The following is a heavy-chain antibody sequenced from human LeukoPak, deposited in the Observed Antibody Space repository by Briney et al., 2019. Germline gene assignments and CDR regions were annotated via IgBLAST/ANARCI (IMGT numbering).Heavy chain of an antibody. J-gene: IGHJ4*02. Sequence: PVKVTCKASGFTFTPYYIHWVRQAAGQGLAGMGCIYVNSGVATYLHKLHGRLTMPSDTSIRAPYVELSSLRSDDTAMYYSAKEGAGDSKANDYWGQGTLVSVSS. CDR2: IYVNSGVA. CDR3: AKEGAGDSKANDY. D-gene: IGHD3-10*01. CDR1: GFTFTPYY. V-gene: IGHV1-2*02.